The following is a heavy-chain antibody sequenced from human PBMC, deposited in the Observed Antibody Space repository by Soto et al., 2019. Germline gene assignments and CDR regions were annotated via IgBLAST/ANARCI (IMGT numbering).Heavy chain of an antibody. D-gene: IGHD3-3*01. CDR3: ARDHNYDFWSGYSAVYDY. CDR2: INPNSGGT. CDR1: GYTFTGYY. Sequence: GASVKVSCKASGYTFTGYYMHWVRQAPGQGLEWMGWINPNSGGTNYARKFQGRVTMTRDTSISTAYMELSRLRSDDTAVYYCARDHNYDFWSGYSAVYDYWGQGTLVTVSS. J-gene: IGHJ4*02. V-gene: IGHV1-2*02.